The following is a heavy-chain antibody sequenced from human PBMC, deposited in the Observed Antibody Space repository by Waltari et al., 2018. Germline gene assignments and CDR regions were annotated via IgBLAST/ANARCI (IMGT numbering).Heavy chain of an antibody. J-gene: IGHJ4*02. V-gene: IGHV1-69*01. CDR1: GGTFSRYA. CDR2: IIPIFGTA. CDR3: ARLALEMSN. Sequence: QVQLVQSGAEVTKPGSSVKVSCKASGGTFSRYAISWVRQAPGKGLEWMGGIIPIFGTANYAQKFQGRVTITADESTSTAYMELSSLRSEDTAVYYCARLALEMSNWGQGTLVTVSS.